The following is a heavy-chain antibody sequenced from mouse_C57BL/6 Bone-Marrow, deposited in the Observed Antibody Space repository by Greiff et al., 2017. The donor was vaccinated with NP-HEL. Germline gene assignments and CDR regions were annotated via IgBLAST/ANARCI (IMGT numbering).Heavy chain of an antibody. Sequence: EVNVVESGGGLVQPKGSLKLSCAASGFSFNTYAMNWVRQAPGKGLEWVARIRSKSNNYATYYADSVKDRFTISRDDSESMLYLQMNNLKTEDTAMYYCVRHAESNYGWFDYWGQGTTLTVSS. J-gene: IGHJ2*01. CDR1: GFSFNTYA. CDR2: IRSKSNNYAT. D-gene: IGHD2-5*01. V-gene: IGHV10-1*01. CDR3: VRHAESNYGWFDY.